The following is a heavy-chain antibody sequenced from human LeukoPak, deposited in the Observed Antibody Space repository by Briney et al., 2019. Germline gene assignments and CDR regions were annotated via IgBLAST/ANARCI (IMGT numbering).Heavy chain of an antibody. CDR3: AREGLYYDFWSGYYWGLVDYYYYMDV. D-gene: IGHD3-3*01. V-gene: IGHV4-39*07. CDR1: GGSISSSSYY. CDR2: IYYSGST. J-gene: IGHJ6*03. Sequence: SETLSLTCTVSGGSISSSSYYWGWIRQPPGKGLEWIGSIYYSGSTNYNPSLKSRVTISVDKSKNQFSLKLSSVTAADTAVYYCAREGLYYDFWSGYYWGLVDYYYYMDVWGKGTTVTVSS.